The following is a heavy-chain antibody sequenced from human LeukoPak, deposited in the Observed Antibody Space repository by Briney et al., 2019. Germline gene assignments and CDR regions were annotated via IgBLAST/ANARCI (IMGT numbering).Heavy chain of an antibody. CDR3: AKGRTASP. CDR2: ITSSGGTT. D-gene: IGHD1/OR15-1a*01. Sequence: PGGSLRLSCAASGFTFSSYSFNWVRQAPGKGLEYVSYITSSGGTTYYVDSVKGRFTISRDNAKNSVYLQMNSLRAADTALYYCAKGRTASPWGQGTPVTVSS. CDR1: GFTFSSYS. J-gene: IGHJ5*02. V-gene: IGHV3-48*04.